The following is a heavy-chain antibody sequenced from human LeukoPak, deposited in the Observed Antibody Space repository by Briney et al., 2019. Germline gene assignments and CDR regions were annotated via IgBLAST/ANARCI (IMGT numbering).Heavy chain of an antibody. CDR3: AREGLDYYDSSGARNFDY. CDR1: GGSVSSGSYY. D-gene: IGHD3-22*01. J-gene: IGHJ4*02. CDR2: IYYSGST. V-gene: IGHV4-61*01. Sequence: SETLSLTCAVSGGSVSSGSYYWSWIRQPPGKGLEWIGYIYYSGSTNYNPSLKSRVTISVDTSKNQFSLKLSSVTAADTAVYYCAREGLDYYDSSGARNFDYWGQGTLVTVSS.